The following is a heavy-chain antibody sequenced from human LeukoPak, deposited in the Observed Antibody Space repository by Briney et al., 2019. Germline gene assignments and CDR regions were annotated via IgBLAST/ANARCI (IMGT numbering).Heavy chain of an antibody. CDR2: IYYSGST. D-gene: IGHD3-10*01. Sequence: SETLSLTCTVSGGSVSSGSFYWSWIRQPPGKGLEWIGYIYYSGSTNYNPSLKSRVTILVDTSKNQFSLKLSSVTAADTAVYYCARDLMVRGGYYYGMDVWGQGTTVTVSS. J-gene: IGHJ6*02. CDR1: GGSVSSGSFY. V-gene: IGHV4-61*01. CDR3: ARDLMVRGGYYYGMDV.